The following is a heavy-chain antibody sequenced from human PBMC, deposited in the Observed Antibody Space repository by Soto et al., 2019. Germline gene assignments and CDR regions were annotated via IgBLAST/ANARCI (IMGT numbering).Heavy chain of an antibody. D-gene: IGHD2-2*01. CDR2: INHSGST. Sequence: PSETLSLTCAVYGGSFSGYYWSWIRQPPGKGLEWIGEINHSGSTNYNPSLKSRVTISVDTSKNQFSLKLSSVTAADTAVYYCARGPGRYCSSTSCASPRYYYYYMDVWGKGTTVTVSS. J-gene: IGHJ6*03. V-gene: IGHV4-34*01. CDR1: GGSFSGYY. CDR3: ARGPGRYCSSTSCASPRYYYYYMDV.